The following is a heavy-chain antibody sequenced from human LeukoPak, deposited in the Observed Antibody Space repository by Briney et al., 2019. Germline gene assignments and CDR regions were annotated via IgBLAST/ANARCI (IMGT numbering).Heavy chain of an antibody. J-gene: IGHJ4*02. CDR1: GGSFSGYY. CDR2: INHSGST. D-gene: IGHD3-9*01. Sequence: SETLSLTCAVYGGSFSGYYWSWIRQPPGKGLEWIGEINHSGSTNYNPSLKSRVTISVDTSKNQFSLKLSSVTAADTAVYYCARGRTSHFDWSNRLLDYWGQGTLVTASS. V-gene: IGHV4-34*01. CDR3: ARGRTSHFDWSNRLLDY.